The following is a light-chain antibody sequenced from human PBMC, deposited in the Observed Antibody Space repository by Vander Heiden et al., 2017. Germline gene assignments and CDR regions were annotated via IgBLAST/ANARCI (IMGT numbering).Light chain of an antibody. CDR1: QNIKTW. CDR3: QQDNFYSRT. V-gene: IGKV1-5*03. CDR2: KVS. J-gene: IGKJ1*01. Sequence: IAMTQSPSTLSAAIVDTVTITCRASQNIKTWLAWYQQKPGKAPNLLIYKVSALENRGPARFNASGSVREFTLTIIVLQPGHIATYYFQQDNFYSRTFGQGTTVEIK.